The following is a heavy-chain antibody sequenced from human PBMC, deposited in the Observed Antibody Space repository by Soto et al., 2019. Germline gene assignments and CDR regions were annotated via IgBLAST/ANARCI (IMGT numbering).Heavy chain of an antibody. CDR3: ARLVGGGLELGTFYFDY. CDR1: GYTFTGYY. Sequence: GASVKVSCKASGYTFTGYYMHWVRQAPGQGLEWMGWINPNSGGTNYAQKFQGWVTMTRDTSISTAYMELSRLRSDDTAVYYCARLVGGGLELGTFYFDYWGQGTLVTVSS. V-gene: IGHV1-2*04. J-gene: IGHJ4*02. CDR2: INPNSGGT. D-gene: IGHD1-7*01.